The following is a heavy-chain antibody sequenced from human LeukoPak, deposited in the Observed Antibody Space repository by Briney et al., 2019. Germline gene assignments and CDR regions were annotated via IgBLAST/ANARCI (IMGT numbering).Heavy chain of an antibody. CDR3: AREKRDGYNYFDY. CDR2: IYTSGST. V-gene: IGHV4-61*02. Sequence: SETLSLTCTVSGGSISSGSYYWSWIRQPAGTGLEWIGRIYTSGSTNYNPSLKSRVTISVDTSKNQFSLKLSSVTAADTAVYYCAREKRDGYNYFDYWGQGTLVTVSS. CDR1: GGSISSGSYY. D-gene: IGHD5-24*01. J-gene: IGHJ4*02.